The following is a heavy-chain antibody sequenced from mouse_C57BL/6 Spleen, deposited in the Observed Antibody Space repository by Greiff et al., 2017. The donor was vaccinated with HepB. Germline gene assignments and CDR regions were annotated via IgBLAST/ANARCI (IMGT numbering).Heavy chain of an antibody. CDR1: GYTFTSYW. Sequence: VQLQQPGAELVKPGASVKLSCKASGYTFTSYWMHWVKQRPGQGLEWIGMIHPNSGSTNYNEKFKSKATLTVDKSSSTAYMQLSSLTSEDSAVYYCARDGSSSRWFAYWGQGTLVTVSA. CDR3: ARDGSSSRWFAY. V-gene: IGHV1-64*01. J-gene: IGHJ3*01. CDR2: IHPNSGST. D-gene: IGHD1-1*01.